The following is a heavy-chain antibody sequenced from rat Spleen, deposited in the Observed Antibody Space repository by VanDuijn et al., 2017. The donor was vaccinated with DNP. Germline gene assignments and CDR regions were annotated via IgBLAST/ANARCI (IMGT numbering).Heavy chain of an antibody. Sequence: QVHLKESGPGLVQPSQTLSLTCTVSGFSLTSYNVHWVRQSTGKGLEWMGGMWTGGATDYNSVLKSRLSISRDTSKSQVFLKMNSLQTEDIATYYCDRDQGYGYFDCWGQGVMVTVSS. CDR3: DRDQGYGYFDC. CDR2: MWTGGAT. J-gene: IGHJ2*01. CDR1: GFSLTSYN. D-gene: IGHD4-3*01. V-gene: IGHV2-30*01.